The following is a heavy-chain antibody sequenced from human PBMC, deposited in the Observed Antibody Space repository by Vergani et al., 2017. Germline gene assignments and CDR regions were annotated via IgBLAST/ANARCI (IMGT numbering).Heavy chain of an antibody. CDR3: ARGTQAAAGRTPFDY. CDR1: GFTFSDYY. J-gene: IGHJ4*02. Sequence: QVQLVESGGGLVKPGGSLRLSCAASGFTFSDYYMSWIRQAPGKGLDWVSYISSSSSYTKYADSVKGRFTISRDNAKNSLYLQMNSLRAEDTAVYYCARGTQAAAGRTPFDYWGQGTLVTVSS. V-gene: IGHV3-11*05. D-gene: IGHD6-13*01. CDR2: ISSSSSYT.